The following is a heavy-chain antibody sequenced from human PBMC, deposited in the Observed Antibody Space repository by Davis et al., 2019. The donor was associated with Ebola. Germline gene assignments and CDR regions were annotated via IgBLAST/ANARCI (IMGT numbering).Heavy chain of an antibody. CDR1: GFTFNSYG. Sequence: GESLKISCAASGFTFNSYGMHWVRQAPGKGLEWLAVISDDGSNKYYADSVEGRFTISRDNSKETLYLQVNSLRPEDTAVYYCAKDRCSSRRCQDFYYGMDVWGQGTTVTVSS. V-gene: IGHV3-30*18. D-gene: IGHD2-2*01. J-gene: IGHJ6*02. CDR2: ISDDGSNK. CDR3: AKDRCSSRRCQDFYYGMDV.